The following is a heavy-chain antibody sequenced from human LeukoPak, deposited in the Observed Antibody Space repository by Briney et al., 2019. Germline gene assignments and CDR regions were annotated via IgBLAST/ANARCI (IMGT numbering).Heavy chain of an antibody. V-gene: IGHV4-59*01. CDR3: ARGLLARFGERGVFDY. CDR1: GGSISSYY. D-gene: IGHD3-10*01. J-gene: IGHJ4*02. Sequence: SETLSLTCTVSGGSISSYYWSWIRQPPGKGLEWIGYIYYSGSTSYNPSLKSRVTISVDTSKNQFSLELSSVTAADTAVYYCARGLLARFGERGVFDYWGQGTLVTVSS. CDR2: IYYSGST.